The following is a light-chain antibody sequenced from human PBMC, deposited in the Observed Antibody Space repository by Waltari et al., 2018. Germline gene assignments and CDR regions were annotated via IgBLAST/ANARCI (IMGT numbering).Light chain of an antibody. J-gene: IGKJ1*01. CDR3: MQSLQIPVT. V-gene: IGKV2-28*01. CDR2: LGS. CDR1: QSLLHSSGYNL. Sequence: DIVMTQSPLSLPVTPGEPASISCRSSQSLLHSSGYNLLDWYLQKPGQSPQLLIYLGSNRASGVPDRFSGSASGTEFTLTISRVEAEDVEVYYCMQSLQIPVTFGQGTKVEIK.